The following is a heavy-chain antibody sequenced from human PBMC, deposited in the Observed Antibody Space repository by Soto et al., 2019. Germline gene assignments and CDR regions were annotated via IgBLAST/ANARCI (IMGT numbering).Heavy chain of an antibody. Sequence: PGGSLRLSCAASGFTFSSYGIHGVRQAPGKGLEWVAVISYDGSNKYYADSVKGRFTISRDNSKNTLYLQMNSLRAEDTAVYYCAKSGLVYYDSSGYYYVGWRNYYGMDVWGQGTTVTVSS. V-gene: IGHV3-30*18. D-gene: IGHD3-22*01. CDR2: ISYDGSNK. CDR1: GFTFSSYG. J-gene: IGHJ6*02. CDR3: AKSGLVYYDSSGYYYVGWRNYYGMDV.